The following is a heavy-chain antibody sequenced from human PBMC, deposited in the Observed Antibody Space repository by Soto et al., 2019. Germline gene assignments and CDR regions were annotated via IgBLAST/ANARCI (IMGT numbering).Heavy chain of an antibody. D-gene: IGHD3-22*01. CDR3: ARGLFPLYDSSGYYYDY. CDR2: IYYSGST. V-gene: IGHV4-59*01. CDR1: GGSISSYY. Sequence: PSETLSLTCTVSGGSISSYYWSWIRQPPGKGLEWIGYIYYSGSTNYNPSPKSRVTISVDTSKNQFSLKLSSVTAADTAVYYCARGLFPLYDSSGYYYDYWGQGTLVTVSS. J-gene: IGHJ4*02.